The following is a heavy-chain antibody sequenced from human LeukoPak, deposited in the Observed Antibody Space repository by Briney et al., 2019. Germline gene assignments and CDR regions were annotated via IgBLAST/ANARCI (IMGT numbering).Heavy chain of an antibody. Sequence: GTSVKVSCKASGFTFTSSAVQWVRQVRGQRLEWIGWIVVGSGNTNYAQKFQERVTITRDMSTSTAYMELSGLRSEDTAVYYCAADWENLLLWFGEPPDAFDIWGQGTMVTVSS. D-gene: IGHD3-10*01. V-gene: IGHV1-58*01. CDR2: IVVGSGNT. J-gene: IGHJ3*02. CDR3: AADWENLLLWFGEPPDAFDI. CDR1: GFTFTSSA.